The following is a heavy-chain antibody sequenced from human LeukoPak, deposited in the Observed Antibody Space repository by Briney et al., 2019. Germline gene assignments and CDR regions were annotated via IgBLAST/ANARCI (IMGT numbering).Heavy chain of an antibody. Sequence: PGRSLRLSCAASGFTFSSYAMHWVRQAPGKGLEWVAVISYDGSNKYYADSVKGRFTISRDNSKNTLYLQMNSLRAEDTAVYYCARGQVGATTGAFDIWGQGTMVTVSS. CDR2: ISYDGSNK. CDR3: ARGQVGATTGAFDI. D-gene: IGHD1-26*01. CDR1: GFTFSSYA. J-gene: IGHJ3*02. V-gene: IGHV3-30-3*01.